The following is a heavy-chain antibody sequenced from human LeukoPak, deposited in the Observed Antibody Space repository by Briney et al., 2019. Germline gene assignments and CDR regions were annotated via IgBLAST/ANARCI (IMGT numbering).Heavy chain of an antibody. D-gene: IGHD4-17*01. V-gene: IGHV4-59*01. CDR2: IYYSGRT. J-gene: IGHJ3*02. CDR3: AMVRDDGDYDGAFDI. Sequence: SETLSVTCTVSGGFNSRYYWRWMRQPPGKGVEGMGHIYYSGRTNYNPSLTSRVPLSVDQSKNQFSLKLNSVTAADTAEYYCAMVRDDGDYDGAFDIWGQGTMVTVSS. CDR1: GGFNSRYY.